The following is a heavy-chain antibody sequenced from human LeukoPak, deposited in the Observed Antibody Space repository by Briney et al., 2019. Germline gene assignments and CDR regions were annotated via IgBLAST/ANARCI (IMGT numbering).Heavy chain of an antibody. D-gene: IGHD3-10*01. Sequence: SETLSLTCTVSGGSISSSSYYWGWIRQPPGKGLEWIGYIYYSGSTNYNPSLKSRVTISVDTSKNQFSLKLSSVTAADTAVYYCARVRATGRTYYFDYWGQGTLVTVSS. V-gene: IGHV4-61*05. CDR1: GGSISSSSYY. CDR3: ARVRATGRTYYFDY. J-gene: IGHJ4*02. CDR2: IYYSGST.